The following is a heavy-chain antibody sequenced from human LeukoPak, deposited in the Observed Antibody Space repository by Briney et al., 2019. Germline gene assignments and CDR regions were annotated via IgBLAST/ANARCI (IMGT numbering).Heavy chain of an antibody. CDR3: ARHYDSSSDFDF. CDR1: GGSISSSSHN. D-gene: IGHD6-6*01. J-gene: IGHJ4*02. Sequence: SETLSLTCIVSGGSISSSSHNWGWIRQPPGKGLEWIGSIYYSGSTYSNPSLKSPVTISVDTSKNQFSLKLSSVTAADTAVYYCARHYDSSSDFDFWGQGILVTVSS. V-gene: IGHV4-39*01. CDR2: IYYSGST.